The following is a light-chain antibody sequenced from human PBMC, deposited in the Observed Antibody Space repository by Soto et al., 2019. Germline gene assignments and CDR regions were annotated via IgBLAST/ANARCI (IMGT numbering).Light chain of an antibody. J-gene: IGKJ1*01. CDR2: KAS. Sequence: DLQMTQSPSTLSASVGDRVTITCRASQSISSWLAWYQQKPGKAPKLLIYKASSLESGVPSRFSGSGSGTEFTLTISSLQPDEFATDYCQQYNSYPWTFGQGTKVVIK. V-gene: IGKV1-5*03. CDR3: QQYNSYPWT. CDR1: QSISSW.